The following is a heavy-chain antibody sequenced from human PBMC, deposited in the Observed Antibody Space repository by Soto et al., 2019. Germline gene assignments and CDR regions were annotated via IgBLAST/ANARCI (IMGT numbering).Heavy chain of an antibody. CDR1: GFSLSTSGVG. V-gene: IGHV2-5*02. Sequence: QITLKESGPTLVKPTQTLTLTCTFSGFSLSTSGVGVGWIRQPPGKALEWLALIYWDDDKRYSPSLKSRLTXXKXXSKNQVVLTMTNMDPVDTATYYCAHRGMATITFDYWGQGTLVTVSS. CDR3: AHRGMATITFDY. J-gene: IGHJ4*02. D-gene: IGHD5-12*01. CDR2: IYWDDDK.